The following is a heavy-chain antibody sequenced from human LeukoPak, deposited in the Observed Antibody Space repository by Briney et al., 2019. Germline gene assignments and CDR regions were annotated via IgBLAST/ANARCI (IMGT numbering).Heavy chain of an antibody. CDR3: ARSPGRYTFDS. J-gene: IGHJ4*02. Sequence: SETLSLTCTVSGGSISSYYWSWIRQPPGKGLEWIGSIFYTGTTNYNPSLQSRVTISVDTSKIQFSLKLTSVTAADTAVYYCARSPGRYTFDSWGQGTLVTVSS. CDR2: IFYTGTT. D-gene: IGHD3-10*01. CDR1: GGSISSYY. V-gene: IGHV4-59*01.